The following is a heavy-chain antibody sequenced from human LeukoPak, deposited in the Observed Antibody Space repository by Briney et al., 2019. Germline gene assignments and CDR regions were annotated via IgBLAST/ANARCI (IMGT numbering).Heavy chain of an antibody. CDR2: VYYSGST. D-gene: IGHD6-13*01. V-gene: IGHV4-39*01. CDR3: ARHEKGGVAAGYWYFDL. CDR1: DGSISSFSYY. Sequence: SETLSLTCTVSDGSISSFSYYWAWIRQPPGKGLQWIGSVYYSGSTYYNPSLESRVTISVDTSRNQFSLQLRSVTAADTAVYYCARHEKGGVAAGYWYFDLWGRGTLITVSS. J-gene: IGHJ2*01.